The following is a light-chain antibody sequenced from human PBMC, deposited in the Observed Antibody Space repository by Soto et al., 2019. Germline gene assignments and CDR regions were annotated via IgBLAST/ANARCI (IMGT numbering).Light chain of an antibody. CDR3: QQYDSFGQT. CDR2: DAS. CDR1: RSISRW. Sequence: DIQMAQSPSTLSPSVGDRVTITCRASRSISRWLAWYQQKPGKAPKLLIYDASILESGVPSRFSGSGSGTELTLTISSLQPDDSATYYSQQYDSFGQTFGQGTKVEIK. J-gene: IGKJ1*01. V-gene: IGKV1-5*01.